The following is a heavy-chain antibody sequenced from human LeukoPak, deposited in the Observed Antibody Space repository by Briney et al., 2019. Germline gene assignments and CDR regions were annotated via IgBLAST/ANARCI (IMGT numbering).Heavy chain of an antibody. V-gene: IGHV4-59*01. CDR1: GDSISSYY. CDR3: ARIEDYGGNSVNY. D-gene: IGHD4-23*01. CDR2: IYYSGST. J-gene: IGHJ4*02. Sequence: PSETLSLTCTVSGDSISSYYWSWIRQPPGKGLEWIGYIYYSGSTNYNPSLKSRVTISVDTSKNQFSLKLSSVTAADTAVYYCARIEDYGGNSVNYWGQGTLVTVSS.